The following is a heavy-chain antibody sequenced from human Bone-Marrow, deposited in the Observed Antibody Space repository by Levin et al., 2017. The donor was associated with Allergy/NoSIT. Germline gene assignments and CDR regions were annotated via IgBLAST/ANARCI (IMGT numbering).Heavy chain of an antibody. CDR3: ARGIVLLPLPNWFDA. CDR2: VYHTGSS. D-gene: IGHD2-15*01. V-gene: IGHV4-39*07. Sequence: GSLRLSCSVSGASITSDNYYWGWIRQSPGKELEWIGHVYHTGSSYYNPSLKSRVAVSVDTSNNQLSLRLNSVTAADTATYYCARGIVLLPLPNWFDAWGQGILVTVSS. J-gene: IGHJ5*02. CDR1: GASITSDNYY.